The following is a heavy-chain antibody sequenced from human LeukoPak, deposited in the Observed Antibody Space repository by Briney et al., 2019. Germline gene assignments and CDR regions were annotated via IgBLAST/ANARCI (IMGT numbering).Heavy chain of an antibody. CDR3: ARDQSPYGDYSFGY. J-gene: IGHJ4*02. Sequence: ASVKVSCKASGGTFSIYAISWVRQAPGQGLEWMGRIIPILGIANYAQKFQGRVTITADKSTSTAYMELSSLRSGDTAVYYCARDQSPYGDYSFGYWGQGTLVTVSS. V-gene: IGHV1-69*04. D-gene: IGHD4-17*01. CDR2: IIPILGIA. CDR1: GGTFSIYA.